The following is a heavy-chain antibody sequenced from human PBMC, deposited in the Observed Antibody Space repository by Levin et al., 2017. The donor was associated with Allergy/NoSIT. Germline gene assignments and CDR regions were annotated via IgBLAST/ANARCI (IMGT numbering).Heavy chain of an antibody. D-gene: IGHD3-3*01. J-gene: IGHJ5*02. CDR1: GGSISSSSYY. Sequence: SQTLSLTCTVSGGSISSSSYYWGWIRQPPGKGLEWIGSIYYTGSTYYNPSLKSRVTTSVDTSKNHFSLKLTSVTAADTAVYYCARQGYYDLWSGYSPLSWFDPWGQGTLVTVSS. V-gene: IGHV4-39*01. CDR2: IYYTGST. CDR3: ARQGYYDLWSGYSPLSWFDP.